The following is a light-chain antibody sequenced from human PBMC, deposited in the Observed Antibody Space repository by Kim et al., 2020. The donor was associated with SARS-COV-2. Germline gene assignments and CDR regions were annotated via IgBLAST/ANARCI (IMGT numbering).Light chain of an antibody. Sequence: PGGTVTLACGSSAGAVTSSHYAYWFQQEPGKAPRALIYDTCDKRSWTPARYSGSVLRGQAALALSGAQPEDEADCYCLLYYGAFRVFGEGTQLTVL. CDR1: AGAVTSSHY. CDR2: DTC. V-gene: IGLV7-46*01. J-gene: IGLJ7*01. CDR3: LLYYGAFRV.